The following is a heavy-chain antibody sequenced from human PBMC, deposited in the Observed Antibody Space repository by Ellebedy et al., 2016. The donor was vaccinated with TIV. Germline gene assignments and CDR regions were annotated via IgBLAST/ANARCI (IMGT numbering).Heavy chain of an antibody. D-gene: IGHD3-10*01. CDR2: IYYSGST. CDR3: ARPSHGSGSYSSPSDAFDI. J-gene: IGHJ3*02. V-gene: IGHV4-39*01. Sequence: MPSETLSLTCTVSGGSISSSSYYWGWIRQPPGKGLEWIGSIYYSGSTYYNPSRKSRVTISVDTSKNQFSLKLSSVTAADTAVYYCARPSHGSGSYSSPSDAFDIWGQGTMVTVSS. CDR1: GGSISSSSYY.